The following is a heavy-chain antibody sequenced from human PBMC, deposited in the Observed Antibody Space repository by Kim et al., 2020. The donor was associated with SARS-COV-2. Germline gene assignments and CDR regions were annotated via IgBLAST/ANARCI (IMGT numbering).Heavy chain of an antibody. J-gene: IGHJ4*02. CDR3: ASLGYCSSTSC. CDR2: IGSSGSTI. V-gene: IGHV3-48*03. D-gene: IGHD2-2*01. Sequence: GGSLRLSCAASGFTFSSYEMNWVRQAPGKGLEWVSYIGSSGSTIYYADSVKGRFTISRDNAKNSLYLQMNSLRAEDTAVYYCASLGYCSSTSCWGQGTLVTVSS. CDR1: GFTFSSYE.